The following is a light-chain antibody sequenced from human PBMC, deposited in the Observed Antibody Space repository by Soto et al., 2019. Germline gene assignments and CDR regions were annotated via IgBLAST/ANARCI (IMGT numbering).Light chain of an antibody. CDR3: QQYNSYSSYT. J-gene: IGKJ2*01. CDR1: QSISSW. V-gene: IGKV1-5*01. CDR2: DAS. Sequence: DIQMTQSPSTLSASVGDRVTITCRASQSISSWLAWYQQKPGKAPKLLIYDASSLKSGVPSRFSGSGSGTEFTLTISSLQPDDFATYYCQQYNSYSSYTFGQWTKLEIK.